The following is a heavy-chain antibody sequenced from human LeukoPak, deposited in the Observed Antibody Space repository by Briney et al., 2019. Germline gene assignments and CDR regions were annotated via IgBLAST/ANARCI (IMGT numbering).Heavy chain of an antibody. J-gene: IGHJ1*01. CDR3: ARGPGMTTVTTFNFQH. CDR1: GGTFSSYA. D-gene: IGHD4-17*01. CDR2: INPNSGGT. V-gene: IGHV1-2*02. Sequence: ASVKVSCKASGGTFSSYAISWLRQAPGQGLEWMGWINPNSGGTNYAQKFQGRVTMTRDTSISTAYMELSRLRSDDTAVYYCARGPGMTTVTTFNFQHWGQGTLVTVSS.